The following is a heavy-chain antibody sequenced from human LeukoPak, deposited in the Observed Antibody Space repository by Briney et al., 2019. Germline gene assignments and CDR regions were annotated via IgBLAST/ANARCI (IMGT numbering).Heavy chain of an antibody. Sequence: SVKVSCKASGGTFSSYAISWVRQAPGQGLEWMGGIIPIFGTANYAQKFQGRVTITTDESTSTAYMELSSLRSEDTAVYYCARAPRGGYSRENYFYYYMDVWGKGTTVTVSS. CDR1: GGTFSSYA. CDR2: IIPIFGTA. V-gene: IGHV1-69*05. J-gene: IGHJ6*03. D-gene: IGHD5-18*01. CDR3: ARAPRGGYSRENYFYYYMDV.